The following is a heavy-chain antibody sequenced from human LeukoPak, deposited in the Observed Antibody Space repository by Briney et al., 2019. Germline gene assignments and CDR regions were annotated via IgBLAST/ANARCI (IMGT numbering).Heavy chain of an antibody. V-gene: IGHV3-23*01. CDR2: GGSGGST. CDR3: AKMRGQYYHSYYMDA. CDR1: GFIFSSYA. Sequence: GGSLRLSCAASGFIFSSYAMSWVRQAPGKGLEWVSYGGSGGSTYYADSVKGRFTVSRDNSKSTLYLQMNSLTAEETAVYYCAKMRGQYYHSYYMDAWGKGTTVTVSS. J-gene: IGHJ6*03.